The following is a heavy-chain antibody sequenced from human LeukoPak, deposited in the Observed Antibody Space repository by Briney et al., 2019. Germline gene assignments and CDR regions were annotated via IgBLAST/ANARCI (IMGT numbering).Heavy chain of an antibody. Sequence: SETLSLTCTVSGGSISSNYWNWIRQPPGKGLEWIGYIYSSGSTNYNPSLKSRVTMSVDTSRNQFSLKLMSVTAADTAVYYCARQRLGEISLTAFDIWGRGTMVTVSS. CDR1: GGSISSNY. CDR2: IYSSGST. D-gene: IGHD3-16*02. J-gene: IGHJ3*02. V-gene: IGHV4-4*09. CDR3: ARQRLGEISLTAFDI.